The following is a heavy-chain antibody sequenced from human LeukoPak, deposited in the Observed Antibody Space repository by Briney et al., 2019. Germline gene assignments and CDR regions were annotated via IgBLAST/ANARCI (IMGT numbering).Heavy chain of an antibody. D-gene: IGHD1-20*01. J-gene: IGHJ4*02. CDR2: ISGSGSTI. V-gene: IGHV3-48*03. CDR3: ARELTGTRDY. CDR1: GFTFSSYE. Sequence: GGSLRLSCAASGFTFSSYEMNWVRQAPGKGLEWVSYISGSGSTIYYAESVKCRFTISRDKAKNSLYLQMNSLRAEDTAVYYCARELTGTRDYWGQGTLVTVSS.